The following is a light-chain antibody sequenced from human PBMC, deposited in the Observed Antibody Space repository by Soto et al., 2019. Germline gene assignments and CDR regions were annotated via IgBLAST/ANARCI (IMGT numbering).Light chain of an antibody. V-gene: IGLV2-14*03. CDR1: SSDIGDSNH. J-gene: IGLJ1*01. CDR3: SSYASTSALYV. CDR2: DVA. Sequence: QSALTQPASVSGSPGQSITISCTGTSSDIGDSNHVSWYQQHPGKAPELIIYDVASRPSGVSGRFSGSKSGNTASLTISGLQAEDEADYYCSSYASTSALYVFGTGTKVTV.